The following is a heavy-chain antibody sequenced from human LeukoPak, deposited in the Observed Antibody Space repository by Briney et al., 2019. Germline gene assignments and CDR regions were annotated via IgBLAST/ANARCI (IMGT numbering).Heavy chain of an antibody. D-gene: IGHD3-22*01. CDR1: GFNFRGSA. CDR2: IRSKTNSYAT. Sequence: PGGSLKLSCAASGFNFRGSAMHWVRQASGKGLEWVGRIRSKTNSYATDYAAPVKGRFTISRDDAKNTAYLQMNSLKIEDTAVYYCTSPYYHDDGGRDYWGQGTLVTVSS. J-gene: IGHJ4*02. V-gene: IGHV3-73*01. CDR3: TSPYYHDDGGRDY.